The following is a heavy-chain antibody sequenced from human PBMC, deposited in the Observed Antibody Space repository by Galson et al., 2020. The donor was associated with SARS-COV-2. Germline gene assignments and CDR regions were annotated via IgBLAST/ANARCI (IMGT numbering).Heavy chain of an antibody. CDR1: GFTFSSYG. CDR2: IWYDGSNK. CDR3: ARDLRRGYSYGCDY. J-gene: IGHJ4*02. Sequence: GESLKISCAASGFTFSSYGMHWVRQAPGKGLEWVAVIWYDGSNKYYADSVKGRFTISRDNSKNTLYLQMNSLRAEDTAVYYCARDLRRGYSYGCDYWGQGTLVTVSS. V-gene: IGHV3-33*01. D-gene: IGHD5-18*01.